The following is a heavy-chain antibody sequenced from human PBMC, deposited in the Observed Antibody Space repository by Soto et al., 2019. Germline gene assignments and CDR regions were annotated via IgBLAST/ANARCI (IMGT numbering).Heavy chain of an antibody. D-gene: IGHD2-15*01. V-gene: IGHV3-7*01. J-gene: IGHJ4*02. Sequence: PGGSLRLSCAASGFTFSSYWMSWVRQAPGKGLEWVANIKQDGSEKYYVDSVKGRFTISRDNAKNSLYLQMNSLRAEDTAVYYCARDIVVVVAANSGDYFDYWGQGTLVTVSS. CDR2: IKQDGSEK. CDR3: ARDIVVVVAANSGDYFDY. CDR1: GFTFSSYW.